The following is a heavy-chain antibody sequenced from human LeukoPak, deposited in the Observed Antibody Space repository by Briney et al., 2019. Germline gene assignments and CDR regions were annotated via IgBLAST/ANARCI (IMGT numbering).Heavy chain of an antibody. CDR2: IWYDGSNK. J-gene: IGHJ4*02. D-gene: IGHD4-17*01. Sequence: GGSLRLSRVASGFTFRSYGMHWVGQAPAKGLEWVAVIWYDGSNKYYADSVKGRFTISGDNSKNTLYLQMNSLRGEDTAVYYCARDDYGTTDYWGQGTLVTVSS. CDR1: GFTFRSYG. CDR3: ARDDYGTTDY. V-gene: IGHV3-33*01.